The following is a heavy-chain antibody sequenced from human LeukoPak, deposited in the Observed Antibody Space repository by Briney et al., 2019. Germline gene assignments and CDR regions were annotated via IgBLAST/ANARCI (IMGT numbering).Heavy chain of an antibody. Sequence: PSETLSLTCSISGGSISSSYWSWIRQPAGKGLEWIGRISTSGTTNYNPSLKGRLTMSIDTSKNQFSLSLRSVTAADTAMYYCARDSGGGWFDPWGQGALVTVSS. J-gene: IGHJ5*02. CDR2: ISTSGTT. D-gene: IGHD3-16*01. CDR1: GGSISSSY. CDR3: ARDSGGGWFDP. V-gene: IGHV4-4*07.